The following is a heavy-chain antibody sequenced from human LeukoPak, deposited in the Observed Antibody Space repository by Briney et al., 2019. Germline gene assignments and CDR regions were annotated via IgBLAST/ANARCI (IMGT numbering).Heavy chain of an antibody. D-gene: IGHD1-26*01. CDR1: GGSISSYY. CDR3: ARLCSGATCN. V-gene: IGHV4-59*04. Sequence: SETLSLTCTISGGSISSYYWGWVRQPPGKGLEWIGSIYYSGSTYYNPSLKSRVTISVDTSKNQFSLKVDSVTAADTAVYYCARLCSGATCNWGQGTLVTVSS. CDR2: IYYSGST. J-gene: IGHJ4*02.